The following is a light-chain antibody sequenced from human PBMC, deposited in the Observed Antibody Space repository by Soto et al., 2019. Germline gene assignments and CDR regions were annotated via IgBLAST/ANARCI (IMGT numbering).Light chain of an antibody. CDR3: SSYTSDSSYV. J-gene: IGLJ1*01. Sequence: QSVLTQPRSVPGSPGQPVTISCTGTSRDVGGYDYVSWYQQHPGKAPKLMIYAVSNRPSGVSNRFSASKSGNTASLFISGLQAEDEADYYCSSYTSDSSYVFGSGTKAPS. CDR2: AVS. CDR1: SRDVGGYDY. V-gene: IGLV2-14*01.